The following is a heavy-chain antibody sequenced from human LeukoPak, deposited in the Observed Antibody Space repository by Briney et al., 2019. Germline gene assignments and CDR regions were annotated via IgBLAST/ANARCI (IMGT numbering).Heavy chain of an antibody. CDR1: GDSVSSNSAA. CDR3: ARGGQGDGYSADEAFDI. CDR2: TYYRSKWYN. Sequence: SQTLSLTCAISGDSVSSNSAAWNWIRQSPSRGLEWLVRTYYRSKWYNDYVVSVKGRINISPDTSKNQFSLHLNSVTPEDTAVYFCARGGQGDGYSADEAFDIWGQGTMVTVS. V-gene: IGHV6-1*01. D-gene: IGHD5-18*01. J-gene: IGHJ3*02.